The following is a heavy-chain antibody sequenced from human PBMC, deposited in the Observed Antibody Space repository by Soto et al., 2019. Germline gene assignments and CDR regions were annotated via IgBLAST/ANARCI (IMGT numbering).Heavy chain of an antibody. CDR2: INHSGST. CDR3: ARGLLRYGGWFDP. Sequence: SETLCLTCTVAGGSVSSGSDYWSWIRQPPGKGLEWIGEINHSGSTNYNPSLKSRVTISVDTSKNQFSLKLSSVTAADTAVYYCARGLLRYGGWFDPWGQGTLVTVSS. CDR1: GGSVSSGSDY. J-gene: IGHJ5*02. D-gene: IGHD3-10*01. V-gene: IGHV4-61*01.